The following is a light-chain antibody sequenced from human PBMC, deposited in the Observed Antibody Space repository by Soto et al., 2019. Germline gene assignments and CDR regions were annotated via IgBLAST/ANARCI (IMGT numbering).Light chain of an antibody. CDR2: EDN. CDR1: SSDVGKYNA. J-gene: IGLJ2*01. CDR3: CSYTAHESGI. Sequence: QSALTQPASVSGSPGQSITISCTGTSSDVGKYNAVSWYQQLPGKAPKLILFEDNKWPSGASHRFSGSKSGDTASRTIFGLQTDDEADYVCCSYTAHESGIFGGGTKLTVL. V-gene: IGLV2-23*01.